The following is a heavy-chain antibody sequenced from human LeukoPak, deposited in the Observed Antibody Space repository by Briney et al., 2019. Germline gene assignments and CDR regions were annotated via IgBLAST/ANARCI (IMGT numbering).Heavy chain of an antibody. CDR2: IYASGYT. Sequence: SETLSLTCTVSGDSITKYYWNWIRQPAGEGLEWIGRIYASGYTNYNPSPKSRVTMSIDTSKNQFSLKLTSLSAADTAVYYCVRGTHYYDSSGYSENYCFDSWGQGTLVTVSS. J-gene: IGHJ4*02. CDR1: GDSITKYY. CDR3: VRGTHYYDSSGYSENYCFDS. V-gene: IGHV4-4*07. D-gene: IGHD3-22*01.